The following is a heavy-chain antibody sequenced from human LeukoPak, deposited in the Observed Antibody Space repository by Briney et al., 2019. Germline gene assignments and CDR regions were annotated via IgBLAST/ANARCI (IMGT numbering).Heavy chain of an antibody. V-gene: IGHV3-30*02. Sequence: GGSLRLSCAASGFTFSIYGMHWVRQAPGKGLEWVTFIRYDGSNKYYADSVKGRFTISRDNSKNTLYLHMKSLTAEDTAVYYCAKELYGWYYDYWGQGTLVTVSS. D-gene: IGHD6-19*01. CDR1: GFTFSIYG. CDR3: AKELYGWYYDY. J-gene: IGHJ4*02. CDR2: IRYDGSNK.